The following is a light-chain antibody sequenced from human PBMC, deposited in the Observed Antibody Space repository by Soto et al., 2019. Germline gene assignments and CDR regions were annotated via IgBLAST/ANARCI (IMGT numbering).Light chain of an antibody. CDR1: QSISRW. Sequence: DIQMTQSPSTLSASVGDRVTITCRASQSISRWLAWHQQKPGKAPRLLIYDASNLPRGVPSRFSGSGSGTEFTLTITSLQPEDFATYYCQQYNDYSGMFG. J-gene: IGKJ1*01. CDR2: DAS. V-gene: IGKV1-5*01. CDR3: QQYNDYSGM.